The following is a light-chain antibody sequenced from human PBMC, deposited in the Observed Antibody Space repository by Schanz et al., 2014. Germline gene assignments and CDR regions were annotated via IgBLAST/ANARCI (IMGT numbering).Light chain of an antibody. CDR3: SSYTSSSIVV. Sequence: QSALTQPASVSGAPGQSITISCTGTSSDVGAYNYVSWYQQHPGKAPKLMIYDVTYRPSGVSNRFSGSKSGNTASLTISGLQAEDEADYYCSSYTSSSIVVFGGGTKLTVL. J-gene: IGLJ2*01. CDR2: DVT. CDR1: SSDVGAYNY. V-gene: IGLV2-14*03.